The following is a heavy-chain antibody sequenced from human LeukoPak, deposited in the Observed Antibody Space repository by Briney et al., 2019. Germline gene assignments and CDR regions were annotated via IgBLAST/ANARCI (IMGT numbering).Heavy chain of an antibody. D-gene: IGHD2-15*01. V-gene: IGHV1-69*04. CDR1: GGTFSSYA. CDR3: AMSVVVAALWRGWIDP. J-gene: IGHJ5*02. Sequence: SVKVSCKASGGTFSSYAISWVRQAPGQGLEWMGRIIPILGIANYAQKFQGRVTITADKSTSTAYMELSSLRSEDTAVYYCAMSVVVAALWRGWIDPWGQGTLVTVSS. CDR2: IIPILGIA.